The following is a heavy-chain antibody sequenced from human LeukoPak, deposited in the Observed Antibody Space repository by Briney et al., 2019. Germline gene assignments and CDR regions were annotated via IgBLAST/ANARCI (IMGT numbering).Heavy chain of an antibody. J-gene: IGHJ4*02. Sequence: GGSLRLSCAASGFTFSNYAMSWVRQAPGKGLEWVSGISGRGGSTYYADSVKGRFTISRDNSKNTLYLQMNSLRAEDTAVYFCAKGARYCSGGSCFDEYYFDYWGQGTLVTVSS. CDR3: AKGARYCSGGSCFDEYYFDY. D-gene: IGHD2-15*01. CDR1: GFTFSNYA. CDR2: ISGRGGST. V-gene: IGHV3-23*01.